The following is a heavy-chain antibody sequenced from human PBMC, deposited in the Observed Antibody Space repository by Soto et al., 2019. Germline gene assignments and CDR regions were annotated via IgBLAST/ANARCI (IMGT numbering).Heavy chain of an antibody. D-gene: IGHD3-22*01. CDR1: GYSFTSYW. CDR3: ARPLPRISVDSSRGWYFDL. CDR2: IYPGDSDT. Sequence: PGESLKISCKGSGYSFTSYWIGWVRQMPGKGLEWMGIIYPGDSDTRYSPSFQGQVTISADKSISTAYLQWSSLKASDTAMYYCARPLPRISVDSSRGWYFDLWGRGTLVTVSS. J-gene: IGHJ2*01. V-gene: IGHV5-51*01.